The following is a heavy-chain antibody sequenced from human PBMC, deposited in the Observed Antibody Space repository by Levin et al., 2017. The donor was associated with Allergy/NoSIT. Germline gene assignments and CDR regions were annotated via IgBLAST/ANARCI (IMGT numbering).Heavy chain of an antibody. CDR2: IKQDGSEK. CDR3: ARDTYYYDSSGYDY. D-gene: IGHD3-22*01. J-gene: IGHJ4*02. CDR1: GFTFSSYW. V-gene: IGHV3-7*01. Sequence: GGSLRLSCAASGFTFSSYWMSWVRQAPGKGLEWVANIKQDGSEKYYVDSVKGRFTISRDNAKNSLYLQMNSLRAEDTAVYYCARDTYYYDSSGYDYWGQGTLVTVSS.